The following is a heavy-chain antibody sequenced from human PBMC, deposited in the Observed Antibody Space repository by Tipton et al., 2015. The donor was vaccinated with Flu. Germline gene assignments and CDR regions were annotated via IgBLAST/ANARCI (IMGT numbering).Heavy chain of an antibody. CDR3: ARVGGDYNNWFDP. V-gene: IGHV4-38-2*02. CDR1: GYSISSGYY. Sequence: TLSLTCTVSGYSISSGYYWGWIRQPPGKGLEWIGSIYHSGSTYYNPSLKSRVTISVDTSKNQFSLKLSSVTAADTAVYYCARVGGDYNNWFDPWGQGTLVTVSS. CDR2: IYHSGST. D-gene: IGHD4-17*01. J-gene: IGHJ5*02.